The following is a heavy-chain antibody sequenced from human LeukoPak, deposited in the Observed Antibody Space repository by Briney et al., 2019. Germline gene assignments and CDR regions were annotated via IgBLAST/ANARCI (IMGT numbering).Heavy chain of an antibody. J-gene: IGHJ4*02. Sequence: SETLSLTCTVSGGSISSYYWSWIRQPPGKGLEWIGYIYYSGSTNYNPSLKSRVTISVDTSKNQFSLKLSSVTAADTAVYYCVRDRYYYDTSSIIDFWGQGTLVTVSS. CDR2: IYYSGST. V-gene: IGHV4-59*01. CDR3: VRDRYYYDTSSIIDF. D-gene: IGHD3-22*01. CDR1: GGSISSYY.